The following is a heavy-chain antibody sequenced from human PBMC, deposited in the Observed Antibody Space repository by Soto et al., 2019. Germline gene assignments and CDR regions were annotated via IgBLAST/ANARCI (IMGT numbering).Heavy chain of an antibody. D-gene: IGHD2-15*01. CDR3: AGVYCSGGSCYSIDY. Sequence: QVQLVQSGAEVKKPGASVKVSCKASGYTFTSYYMHWVRQAPGQGLEWMGIINPSGGSTSYAQKFQCRATRPRERSTSTVYMVLSSLSSEDTAVYYCAGVYCSGGSCYSIDYWGQGTLVTVSS. V-gene: IGHV1-46*03. J-gene: IGHJ4*02. CDR1: GYTFTSYY. CDR2: INPSGGST.